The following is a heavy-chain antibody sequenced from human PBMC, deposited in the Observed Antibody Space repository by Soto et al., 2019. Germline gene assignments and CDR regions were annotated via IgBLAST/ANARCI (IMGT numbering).Heavy chain of an antibody. CDR2: INHSGST. CDR3: ARSRFGVVIIVDY. Sequence: QVQLQQWGAGLLKPSETLSLTCAVYGGSFSGYYWCWIRQPPGKGLEWIGEINHSGSTNYNPSLKIRVTISVDTSKNQFSLKLSSVTAADTAVYYCARSRFGVVIIVDYWGQGTLVTVSS. D-gene: IGHD3-3*01. V-gene: IGHV4-34*01. J-gene: IGHJ4*02. CDR1: GGSFSGYY.